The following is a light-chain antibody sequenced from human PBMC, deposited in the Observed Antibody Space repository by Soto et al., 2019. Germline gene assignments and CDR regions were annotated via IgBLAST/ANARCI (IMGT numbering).Light chain of an antibody. Sequence: QSVLTQPSPAFWSPRQAITLSFPGTNRGVRGYKYGSWYQQYPGKAPKLMIHDVSNRPSGVSDRFSGSKSGNTASLTISGLQAEAEADYYCSSYTSSREKVFGTGTKVTVL. V-gene: IGLV2-14*01. J-gene: IGLJ1*01. CDR2: DVS. CDR1: NRGVRGYKY. CDR3: SSYTSSREKV.